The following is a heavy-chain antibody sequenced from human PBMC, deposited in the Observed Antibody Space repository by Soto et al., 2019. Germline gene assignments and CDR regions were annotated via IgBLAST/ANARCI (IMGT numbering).Heavy chain of an antibody. CDR2: INAYNGNT. CDR3: ARDDGHRTFDY. CDR1: GYTFTDYG. J-gene: IGHJ4*02. Sequence: ASVKVSCKTSGYTFTDYGISWVRQAPGQGLEWMGWINAYNGNTNFAQTLQGRVTMITDTSTSTAYMELRSLRSDDTAVYYCARDDGHRTFDYWGQGTVVTVSS. V-gene: IGHV1-18*01.